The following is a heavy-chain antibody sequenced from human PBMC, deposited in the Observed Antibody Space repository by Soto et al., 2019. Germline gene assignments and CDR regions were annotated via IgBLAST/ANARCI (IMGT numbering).Heavy chain of an antibody. D-gene: IGHD2-15*01. CDR1: GFTLNNYG. CDR2: MWYDGLRQ. J-gene: IGHJ4*02. Sequence: GSLGLSCVGSGFTLNNYGVHGVRQAPGKGLEWVALMWYDGLRQTYLDSVRGRFTVSRDSSTNTIYLQMNSLRVEDTGNYFCVKESTPPFFDSWGQGTPVTVSS. CDR3: VKESTPPFFDS. V-gene: IGHV3-33*03.